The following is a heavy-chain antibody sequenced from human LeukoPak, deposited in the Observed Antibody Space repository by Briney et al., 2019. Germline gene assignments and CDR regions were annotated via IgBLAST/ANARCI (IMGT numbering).Heavy chain of an antibody. D-gene: IGHD3-3*01. V-gene: IGHV4-39*07. J-gene: IGHJ4*02. CDR3: ARGFRLGNYDFWSGYYYYFDY. CDR2: IYYSGST. CDR1: GGSISSSSYY. Sequence: SETLSLTCTVYGGSISSSSYYWGWIRQPPGKGLEWIGSIYYSGSTYYNPSLKSRVPISVDTSKNQFSLKLSSVTAADTAVYYCARGFRLGNYDFWSGYYYYFDYWGQGTLVTVSS.